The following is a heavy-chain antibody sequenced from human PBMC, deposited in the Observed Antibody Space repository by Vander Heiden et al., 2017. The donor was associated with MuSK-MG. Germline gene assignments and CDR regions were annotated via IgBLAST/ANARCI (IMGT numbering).Heavy chain of an antibody. CDR3: VSRVSSGGGFDL. J-gene: IGHJ2*01. Sequence: LVGSGGGLVKPGGAWGFSCTPFGFTFSNSSRTGVRQAPGKGLEWVSSIGKGGATFHYADSVKGRFTISRDNAKKSLFLQMNSLRPEDTAVYFCVSRVSSGGGFDLWGRGTLVSVS. CDR2: IGKGGATF. CDR1: GFTFSNSS. D-gene: IGHD6-19*01. V-gene: IGHV3-21*01.